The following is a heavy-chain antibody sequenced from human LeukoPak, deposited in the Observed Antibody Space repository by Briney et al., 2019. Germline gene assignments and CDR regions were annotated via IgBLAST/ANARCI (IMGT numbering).Heavy chain of an antibody. J-gene: IGHJ3*02. D-gene: IGHD6-19*01. CDR1: GGSISSSN. CDR3: ARDLAVAGPGAFDI. V-gene: IGHV3-21*01. CDR2: ISSSSSYI. Sequence: ETLSLTCTVSGGSISSSNYYWGWIRQPPGKGLEWVSSISSSSSYIYYADSVKGRFTISRDNAKNSLYLQMNSLRAEDTAVYYCARDLAVAGPGAFDIWGQGTMVTVSS.